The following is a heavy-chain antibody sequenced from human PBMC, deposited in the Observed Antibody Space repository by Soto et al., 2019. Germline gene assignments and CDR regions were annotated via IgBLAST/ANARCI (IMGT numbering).Heavy chain of an antibody. CDR1: GGSISSGGFY. Sequence: QVQLQESGPGLVKPSKTLSLTCTVSGGSISSGGFYWSWIRLHPGKGLEWIGYISYSGSIYYNPSLKSRVTISVDTSRNQCSLKLSSVTAADTAVYYCARGYCSSASCYDLKLDYWGQGTLVTVSS. CDR3: ARGYCSSASCYDLKLDY. J-gene: IGHJ4*02. CDR2: ISYSGSI. D-gene: IGHD2-2*01. V-gene: IGHV4-31*03.